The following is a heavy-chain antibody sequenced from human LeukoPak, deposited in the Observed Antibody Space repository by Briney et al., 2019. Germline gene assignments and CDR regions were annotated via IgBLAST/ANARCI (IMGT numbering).Heavy chain of an antibody. Sequence: ASVKVSCKASGGTFSSHAISWVRQAPGQGLEWMGGVIPIFGTANYAQKFQGRVTIAADKSTSTAYMELSSLRSEDTDVYYCARDLHYYDSSGSAVGIYDYWGQGTLVTVSS. J-gene: IGHJ4*02. D-gene: IGHD3-22*01. CDR3: ARDLHYYDSSGSAVGIYDY. CDR1: GGTFSSHA. CDR2: VIPIFGTA. V-gene: IGHV1-69*06.